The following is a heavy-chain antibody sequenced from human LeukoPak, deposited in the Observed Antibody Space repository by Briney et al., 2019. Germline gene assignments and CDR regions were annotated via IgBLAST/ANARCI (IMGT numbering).Heavy chain of an antibody. CDR2: IYTSGNT. Sequence: KASETLSLTCSVSGGSISYYYWTWIRQPPGKGLEWIGYIYTSGNTDYNPSLKSRVSMSLDTSKSQLSLNLSSVTAADTAVYYCARDPGYSYGDDYYYYGMDVWGQGTTVTVSS. V-gene: IGHV4-59*01. CDR1: GGSISYYY. J-gene: IGHJ6*02. D-gene: IGHD5-18*01. CDR3: ARDPGYSYGDDYYYYGMDV.